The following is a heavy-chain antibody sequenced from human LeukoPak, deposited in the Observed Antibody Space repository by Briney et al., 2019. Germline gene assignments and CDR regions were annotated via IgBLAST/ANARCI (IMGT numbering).Heavy chain of an antibody. CDR2: IYSGGST. CDR3: ARVGVPYYYYGMDV. V-gene: IGHV3-66*01. J-gene: IGHJ6*02. CDR1: GFTVSSNY. Sequence: GGSLRLSCAASGFTVSSNYMSWVRRAPGKGLEWVSVIYSGGSTYYADSVKGRFTISRDNSKSTLYLQMNSLRAEDTAVYYCARVGVPYYYYGMDVWGQGTTVTVSS.